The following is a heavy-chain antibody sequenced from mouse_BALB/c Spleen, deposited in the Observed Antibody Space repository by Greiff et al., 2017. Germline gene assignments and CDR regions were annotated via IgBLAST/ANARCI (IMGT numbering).Heavy chain of an antibody. CDR1: GYTFTSYV. Sequence: EVQLQQSGPELVKPGASVKMSCKASGYTFTSYVMHWVKQKPGQGLEWIGYINPYNDGTKYNEKFKGKATLTSDKSSSTAYMELSSLTSEDSAVYYCARQGNYSPYYAMDYWGQGTSVTVSS. CDR2: INPYNDGT. J-gene: IGHJ4*01. V-gene: IGHV1-14*01. D-gene: IGHD2-1*01. CDR3: ARQGNYSPYYAMDY.